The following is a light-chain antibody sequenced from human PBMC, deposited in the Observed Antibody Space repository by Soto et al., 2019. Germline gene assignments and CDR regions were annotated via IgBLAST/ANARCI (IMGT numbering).Light chain of an antibody. Sequence: DIVMTQSPESLAVSLGERASSNCKSSQSVLYSSNNKNYLAWYQQKVGQPPKLLIYWASTRESGVPDRFSGSGSGTDFTLTISSLQAEDVAVYYCQQYYSAPLTFGGGTKV. CDR3: QQYYSAPLT. CDR1: QSVLYSSNNKNY. V-gene: IGKV4-1*01. J-gene: IGKJ4*01. CDR2: WAS.